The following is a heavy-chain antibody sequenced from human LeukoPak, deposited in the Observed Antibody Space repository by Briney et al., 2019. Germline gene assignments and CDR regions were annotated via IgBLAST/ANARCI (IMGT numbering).Heavy chain of an antibody. Sequence: ASVKVSCKASGGTFSSYAISWVRQAPGQGLEWMGRIIPILGIANYAQKFQGRVTITADKSTSTAYMELSSLRSEDTAVYYCAREGYYDSSGLDYWGQGTLVTVSS. V-gene: IGHV1-69*04. CDR1: GGTFSSYA. CDR3: AREGYYDSSGLDY. J-gene: IGHJ4*02. CDR2: IIPILGIA. D-gene: IGHD3-22*01.